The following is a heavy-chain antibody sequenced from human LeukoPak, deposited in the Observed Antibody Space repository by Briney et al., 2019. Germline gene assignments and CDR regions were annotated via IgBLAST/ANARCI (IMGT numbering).Heavy chain of an antibody. Sequence: SEALSLTCTVSGGSISSSSYYWGWIRQPPGKGLEWIGSIYYSGSTYYNPSLKSRVTISVDTSKNQFSLKLSSVTAADTAVYYCATIFGVATAAKYYFDYWGQGTLVTVSS. CDR2: IYYSGST. J-gene: IGHJ4*02. V-gene: IGHV4-39*01. CDR1: GGSISSSSYY. D-gene: IGHD2-15*01. CDR3: ATIFGVATAAKYYFDY.